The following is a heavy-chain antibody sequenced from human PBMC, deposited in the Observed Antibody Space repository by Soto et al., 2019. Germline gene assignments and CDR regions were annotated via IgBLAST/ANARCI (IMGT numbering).Heavy chain of an antibody. Sequence: EMQLVESGGGLVQPGRSLRLSCAASGFSFDEYAMHWVRQAPGMGLKWVSGISWNSGSIAYADSVKGRFTVSRDNAKRALYLQMNSLRPEDTAPYYCAKVWGGAGDWYFDLWGRGTLVTVSS. D-gene: IGHD3-16*01. CDR3: AKVWGGAGDWYFDL. CDR2: ISWNSGSI. J-gene: IGHJ2*01. V-gene: IGHV3-9*01. CDR1: GFSFDEYA.